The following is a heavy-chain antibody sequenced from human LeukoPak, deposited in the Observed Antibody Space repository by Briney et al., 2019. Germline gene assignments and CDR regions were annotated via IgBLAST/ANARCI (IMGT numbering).Heavy chain of an antibody. Sequence: GGSLRLSCATSGFTFSSYGFHWVRQAPGKGLEWVAAIWYDGSQEYYVDSVKGRFTISRDTSKNTLYLQMNSLRAEDTAVYYCARDPSRYAFDIWGQGTMVTVSS. CDR1: GFTFSSYG. V-gene: IGHV3-33*01. J-gene: IGHJ3*02. CDR2: IWYDGSQE. CDR3: ARDPSRYAFDI.